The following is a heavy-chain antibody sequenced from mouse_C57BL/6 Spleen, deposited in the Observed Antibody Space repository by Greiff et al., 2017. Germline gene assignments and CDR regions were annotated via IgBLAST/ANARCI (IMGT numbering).Heavy chain of an antibody. CDR1: GYAFSSSW. CDR3: ARRTVWSYAMDY. CDR2: IYPGDGDT. D-gene: IGHD2-10*02. Sequence: VQLKQSGPELVKPGASVKISCKASGYAFSSSWMNWVKQRPGKGLEWIGRIYPGDGDTNYNGKFKGKATLTADKSSSTAYMQLSSLTSEDSAVYFCARRTVWSYAMDYWGQGTSVTVSS. V-gene: IGHV1-82*01. J-gene: IGHJ4*01.